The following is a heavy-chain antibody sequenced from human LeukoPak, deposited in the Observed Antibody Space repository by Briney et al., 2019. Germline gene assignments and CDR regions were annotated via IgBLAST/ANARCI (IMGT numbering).Heavy chain of an antibody. V-gene: IGHV3-48*02. D-gene: IGHD4-23*01. CDR2: ISSSSSTI. CDR1: ALTFSSYS. CDR3: ARDFKALRWLTPFDY. Sequence: GRSLRLSCAASALTFSSYSMNWVRQAPGKGLEWVSYISSSSSTIYYADSVKGRFTISRDNAKNSLYLQMNSLRDEDTAVYYCARDFKALRWLTPFDYWGQGTLVTVSS. J-gene: IGHJ4*02.